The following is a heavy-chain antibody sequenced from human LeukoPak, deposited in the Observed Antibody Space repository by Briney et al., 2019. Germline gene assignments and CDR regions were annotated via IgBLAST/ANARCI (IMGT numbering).Heavy chain of an antibody. CDR3: AKRGMTTIKEGFDY. CDR2: ISDRGGST. V-gene: IGHV3-23*01. D-gene: IGHD5-24*01. J-gene: IGHJ4*02. CDR1: GFTFSTYA. Sequence: SGGSLRLSCAASGFTFSTYAMSWVRQAPGKGLEWVSAISDRGGSTYYADSVKSRFTISRDNSKNTLYLQMSSLRAEDTAVYYCAKRGMTTIKEGFDYWGQGTLVTVSS.